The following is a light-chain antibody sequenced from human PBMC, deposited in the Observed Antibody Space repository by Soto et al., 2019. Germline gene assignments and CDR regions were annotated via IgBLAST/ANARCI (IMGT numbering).Light chain of an antibody. Sequence: QSALTQPRAVSGSPGQSVTICCTGTSSDDGGYNYVSWYQQHPGKAPKLMIYDVSKRPSGVPDRFSGTKSGNTACLTISVLQAEDKAAYYCCSYAIVSRFGTGPKVKVL. CDR1: SSDDGGYNY. J-gene: IGLJ1*01. V-gene: IGLV2-11*01. CDR2: DVS. CDR3: CSYAIVSR.